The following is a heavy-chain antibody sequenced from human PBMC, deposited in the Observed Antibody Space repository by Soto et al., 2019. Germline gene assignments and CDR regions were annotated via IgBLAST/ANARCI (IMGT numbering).Heavy chain of an antibody. J-gene: IGHJ4*02. D-gene: IGHD3-16*01. CDR3: AADLPDWGAYAFDY. Sequence: EVQLVESGGGLVEPGGALRLSCAASGFSFTYAWLNWVRQAPGQGLEWVGRIKSMPDGGTTDYAAPVKSRFTISRDDLGNTVYLQMNSLKTEDTAVYYCAADLPDWGAYAFDYWGQGTLVTVSP. CDR2: IKSMPDGGTT. V-gene: IGHV3-15*07. CDR1: GFSFTYAW.